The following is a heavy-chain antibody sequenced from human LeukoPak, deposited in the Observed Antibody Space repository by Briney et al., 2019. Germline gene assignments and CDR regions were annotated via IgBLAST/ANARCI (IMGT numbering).Heavy chain of an antibody. D-gene: IGHD3-10*01. J-gene: IGHJ4*02. CDR3: ARGFSRMVRGVIGY. CDR1: GYTFTSYD. CDR2: MNPNSGNT. Sequence: ASVKVSCKASGYTFTSYDINWVRQATGQGLEWMGWMNPNSGNTGYAHKFQGRVTMTRNTSISTAYMELSSLRSEDTAAYYCARGFSRMVRGVIGYWGQGTLVTVSS. V-gene: IGHV1-8*01.